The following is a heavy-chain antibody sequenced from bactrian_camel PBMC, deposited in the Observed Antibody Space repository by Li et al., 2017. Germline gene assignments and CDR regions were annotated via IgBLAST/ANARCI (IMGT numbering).Heavy chain of an antibody. CDR3: AADHVNLQLARGYNY. CDR1: GYTYGSYC. Sequence: HVQLVESGGGSVQAGGSLRVSCVASGYTYGSYCLAWFRQAPGKEREGVATIDTAGAATYTYSVQDRFTISKDNVKNTLYLQMNNLKPEDTAMYYCAADHVNLQLARGYNYWGQGTQVTVS. CDR2: IDTAGAA. V-gene: IGHV3S55*01. J-gene: IGHJ4*01. D-gene: IGHD7*01.